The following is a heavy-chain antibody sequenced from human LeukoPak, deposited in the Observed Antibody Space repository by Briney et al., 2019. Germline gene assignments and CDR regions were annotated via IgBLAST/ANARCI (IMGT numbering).Heavy chain of an antibody. CDR2: INPNSGGT. Sequence: ASVRVSCKAAGYTFTGYYMFWVRQAPGQGLEWMGRINPNSGGTNYAQKFQGRVTMTRDTSISTAYMELSRLRSDDTAVYYCARGYCSGGSCYSVENWFDPWGQGTLVTVSS. V-gene: IGHV1-2*06. J-gene: IGHJ5*02. D-gene: IGHD2-15*01. CDR1: GYTFTGYY. CDR3: ARGYCSGGSCYSVENWFDP.